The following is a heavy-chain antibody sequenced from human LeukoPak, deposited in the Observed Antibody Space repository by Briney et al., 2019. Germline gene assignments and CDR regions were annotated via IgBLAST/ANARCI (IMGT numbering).Heavy chain of an antibody. CDR1: GFTFSSHA. Sequence: GGSLRLSCVASGFTFSSHAMHWVRQAPGKGLEWVAVIAYDASNEYYADSAKGRFTISRDNSKNTLYLQMNSLRAEDTAVYYCARTLQKKNSYYGMDVWGQGTTVTVSS. J-gene: IGHJ6*02. V-gene: IGHV3-30-3*01. D-gene: IGHD2-15*01. CDR2: IAYDASNE. CDR3: ARTLQKKNSYYGMDV.